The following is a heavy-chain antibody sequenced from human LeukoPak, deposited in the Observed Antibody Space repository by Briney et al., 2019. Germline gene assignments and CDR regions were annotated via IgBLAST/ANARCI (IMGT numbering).Heavy chain of an antibody. CDR3: AKEGAASWDVDV. CDR1: GFIFIGYG. D-gene: IGHD3-3*02. J-gene: IGHJ6*04. CDR2: IRPDGHNK. Sequence: RTGGSLRLSCAASGFIFIGYGMHWVRQAPGKGPKGVAFIRPDGHNKYYADSVKGRFMISRDNSKNTVDLQMNSLRGDDTAMYYCAKEGAASWDVDVWGKGTTVTVSS. V-gene: IGHV3-30*02.